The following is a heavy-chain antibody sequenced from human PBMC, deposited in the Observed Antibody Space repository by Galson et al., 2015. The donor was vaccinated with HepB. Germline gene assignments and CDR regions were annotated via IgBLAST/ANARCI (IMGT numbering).Heavy chain of an antibody. CDR3: VKDSQYDFWQGSLFEL. D-gene: IGHD3-3*01. J-gene: IGHJ4*02. Sequence: SLRLSCAASGFAFGSHTMIWVRQAPGRGLECVSAISGHAEKIYYAESLKGRFTISRDNSKSTVYLQISGLRVDDTAVYYCVKDSQYDFWQGSLFELWGQGTPVTVAS. V-gene: IGHV3-23*01. CDR1: GFAFGSHT. CDR2: ISGHAEKI.